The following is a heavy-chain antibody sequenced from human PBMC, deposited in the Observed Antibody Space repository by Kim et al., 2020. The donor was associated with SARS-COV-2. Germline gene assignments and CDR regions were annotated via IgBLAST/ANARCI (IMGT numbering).Heavy chain of an antibody. Sequence: SETLSLTCTVSGGSISTSSYYWGWIRQPPGKGLEWIGNIYYSGNTYYNSSLKSRVTIFLDTSKNQFTLKLSSVTAADTAVYYCARALDYYDRSAYYDWGQGTLGTVSP. CDR2: IYYSGNT. CDR3: ARALDYYDRSAYYD. D-gene: IGHD3-22*01. V-gene: IGHV4-39*01. J-gene: IGHJ4*02. CDR1: GGSISTSSYY.